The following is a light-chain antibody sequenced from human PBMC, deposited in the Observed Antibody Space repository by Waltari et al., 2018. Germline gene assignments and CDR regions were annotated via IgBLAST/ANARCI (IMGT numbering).Light chain of an antibody. CDR1: QSISNY. Sequence: DIQMTQSPSSLSASLGDRVTITCRASQSISNYLNWYQQKPGKAPKFLIYAASSLQSGVPSRFSGSGSGTDFTLTISSLQPEDFATYYCQQSYSTLKTFGQGTKVEIK. J-gene: IGKJ1*01. CDR3: QQSYSTLKT. V-gene: IGKV1-39*01. CDR2: AAS.